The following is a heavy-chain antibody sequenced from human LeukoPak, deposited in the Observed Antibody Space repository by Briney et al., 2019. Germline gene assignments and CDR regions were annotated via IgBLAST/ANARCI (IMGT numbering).Heavy chain of an antibody. D-gene: IGHD1-1*01. CDR1: GWSFSGYY. Sequence: SSETLSLTGAVYGWSFSGYYWNWIRQPPGKGLEWIGEINHSGSTNYNPSLKSRVIISVDTSKNQFSLKLSSVTAADTAVYYCASGNWNDGGPDYYYYMNVWGKGTTVTVSS. J-gene: IGHJ6*03. CDR3: ASGNWNDGGPDYYYYMNV. V-gene: IGHV4-34*01. CDR2: INHSGST.